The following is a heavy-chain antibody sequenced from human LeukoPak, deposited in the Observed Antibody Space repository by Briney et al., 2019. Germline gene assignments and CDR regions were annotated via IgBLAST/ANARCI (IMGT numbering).Heavy chain of an antibody. CDR3: ARETEMATISWFDP. V-gene: IGHV3-48*01. D-gene: IGHD5-24*01. J-gene: IGHJ5*02. CDR1: GFTFSDYD. CDR2: ISSTSSAI. Sequence: GGSLRLSCEVSGFTFSDYDMNWVRQSPGKGLEWVSYISSTSSAIYYADSVEGRFTISRNNAKNSLYLQMNSLRAEDTAVYYCARETEMATISWFDPWGQGTLVTVSS.